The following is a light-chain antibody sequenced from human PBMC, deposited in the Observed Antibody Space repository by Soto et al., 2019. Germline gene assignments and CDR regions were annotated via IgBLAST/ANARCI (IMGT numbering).Light chain of an antibody. J-gene: IGKJ1*01. V-gene: IGKV3-11*01. CDR3: QQHSNLPRT. CDR1: QSVSTY. Sequence: EIVLTQSPATLSLSPGERATLSCRASQSVSTYLAWYQQNPVQAPRLLIFDASNRATGIPARFSGSGSGTDFTLTISSLEPEDFAVYYCQQHSNLPRTFCQGT. CDR2: DAS.